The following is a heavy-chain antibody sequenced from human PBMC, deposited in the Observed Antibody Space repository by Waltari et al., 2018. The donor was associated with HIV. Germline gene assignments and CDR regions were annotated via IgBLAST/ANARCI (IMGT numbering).Heavy chain of an antibody. Sequence: EVHLVESGGGLVKPGESLRLSCEASKFAFSIHPVNWVRQTPGKGLEGVSSFTSRDDSTHYVESVKGRFSVSRDNAKNTLFLQMNSLRGEDTAVYYCGWVPAATHGMDVWGRGTTVIVSS. D-gene: IGHD6-13*01. CDR1: KFAFSIHP. V-gene: IGHV3-21*01. CDR2: FTSRDDST. CDR3: GWVPAATHGMDV. J-gene: IGHJ6*02.